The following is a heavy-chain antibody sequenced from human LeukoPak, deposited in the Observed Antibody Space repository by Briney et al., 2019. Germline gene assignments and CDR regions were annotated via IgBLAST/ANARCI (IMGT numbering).Heavy chain of an antibody. D-gene: IGHD6-19*01. J-gene: IGHJ4*02. CDR2: ISYDGSNR. CDR1: GFTFSSYA. V-gene: IGHV3-30-3*01. CDR3: ARDLASYSSGWYGGFDY. Sequence: GGSLRLSCAASGFTFSSYAMHWVRQAPGKGLEWVAVISYDGSNRYYADSVKGRFTISRDNSKNTLYLQMNSLRAEGTAVYYCARDLASYSSGWYGGFDYWGQGTLVTVSS.